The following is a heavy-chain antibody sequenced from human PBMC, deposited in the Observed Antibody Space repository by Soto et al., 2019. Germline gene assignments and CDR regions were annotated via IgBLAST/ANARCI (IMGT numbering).Heavy chain of an antibody. CDR1: GYTFTSYA. Sequence: ASVKVSCKGSGYTFTSYAMHWVRQAPGQRLEWMGWINAGNGNTKYSQKFQGRVTITRDTSASTAYMELSSLRSEDTAVYYCARTMVRGVMCFDYWGQGTLVTVSS. D-gene: IGHD3-10*01. CDR3: ARTMVRGVMCFDY. V-gene: IGHV1-3*01. J-gene: IGHJ4*02. CDR2: INAGNGNT.